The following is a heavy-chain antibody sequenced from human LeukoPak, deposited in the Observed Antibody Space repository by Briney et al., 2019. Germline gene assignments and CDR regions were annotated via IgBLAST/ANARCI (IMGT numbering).Heavy chain of an antibody. CDR1: GGSISSYY. D-gene: IGHD2-2*01. Sequence: PSETLSLTCTVSGGSISSYYWSWIRQPPGKRLEWIGEINHSGSTNYNPSLKSRVTISVDTSKNQFSLKLSSVTAADTAVYYCARHPGYCSSTSCYGNWFDPWGQGTLVTVSS. CDR3: ARHPGYCSSTSCYGNWFDP. J-gene: IGHJ5*02. V-gene: IGHV4-34*01. CDR2: INHSGST.